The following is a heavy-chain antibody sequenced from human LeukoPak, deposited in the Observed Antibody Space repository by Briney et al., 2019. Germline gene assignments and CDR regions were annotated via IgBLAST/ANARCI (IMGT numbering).Heavy chain of an antibody. CDR3: ARAGWIITSGIDY. Sequence: PSETLSLTCGVSGYSISRCYYWAWIRQPPGKGLEWIGTIYHTGSTYYNPSLESRVTISVDTSKNEFSLNLNSVTAADTAVYYCARAGWIITSGIDYWGQGALVTVSS. D-gene: IGHD3-10*01. CDR2: IYHTGST. J-gene: IGHJ4*02. CDR1: GYSISRCYY. V-gene: IGHV4-38-2*01.